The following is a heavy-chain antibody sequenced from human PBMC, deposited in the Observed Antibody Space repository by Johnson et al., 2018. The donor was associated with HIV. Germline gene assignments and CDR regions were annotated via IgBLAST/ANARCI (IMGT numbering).Heavy chain of an antibody. CDR3: AKNWGSYGSEIDV. D-gene: IGHD3-10*01. CDR1: GFTFDDYA. Sequence: VQLVESGGVVVQPGGSLRLSCAASGFTFDDYAMHWVRQAPGKGLEWVSLIRWDGGSTYYADSVKGRFTISRDNSKNALYLQINSLRSEDTTVYYCAKNWGSYGSEIDVWGQGTMVTGSS. CDR2: IRWDGGST. J-gene: IGHJ3*01. V-gene: IGHV3-43D*03.